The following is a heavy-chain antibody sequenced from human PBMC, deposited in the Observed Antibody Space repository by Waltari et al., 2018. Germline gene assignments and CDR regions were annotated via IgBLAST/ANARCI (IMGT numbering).Heavy chain of an antibody. J-gene: IGHJ4*02. Sequence: EVQLVESGGGLAQPGGSLRLSCVASGFPFSCYWLPWVRQAPGKGLVWVSRINSDGSTTNYADSVKGRFTISRDNAKNTLYLQMNSLRAEDTAVYYCAKGGGWLQDYWGQGTLVTVSS. D-gene: IGHD5-12*01. CDR2: INSDGSTT. CDR3: AKGGGWLQDY. V-gene: IGHV3-74*01. CDR1: GFPFSCYW.